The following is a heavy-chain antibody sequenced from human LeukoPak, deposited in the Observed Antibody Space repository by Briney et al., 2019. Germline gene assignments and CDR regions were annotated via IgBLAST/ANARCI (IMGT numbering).Heavy chain of an antibody. CDR1: GFTFSSSG. J-gene: IGHJ4*02. V-gene: IGHV3-30*03. CDR3: AGRSYDPGSFRDY. CDR2: ISYDGSNK. D-gene: IGHD3-10*01. Sequence: QAGGSLRLSCAASGFTFSSSGMHWFRQAPGKGLEWVAVISYDGSNKYYADSVKGRFTISRDNSKNTLDLQMTRLRAEDTAVYYCAGRSYDPGSFRDYWGQGTLVTVSS.